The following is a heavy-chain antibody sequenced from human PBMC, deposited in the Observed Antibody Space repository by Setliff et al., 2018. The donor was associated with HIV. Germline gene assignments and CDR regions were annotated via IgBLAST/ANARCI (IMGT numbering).Heavy chain of an antibody. CDR1: GGSISNFF. J-gene: IGHJ4*02. V-gene: IGHV4-4*07. CDR2: VYSTGDT. D-gene: IGHD3-22*01. CDR3: ARVRLTMIMMVDYFDQ. Sequence: SETLSLTCSVSGGSISNFFWSWIRQPPGKGLEWVGHVYSTGDTNYNSSLKIRVTLSADTSKNQLSRSLTSVTAADTAVYYCARVRLTMIMMVDYFDQWGQGTLVTVSS.